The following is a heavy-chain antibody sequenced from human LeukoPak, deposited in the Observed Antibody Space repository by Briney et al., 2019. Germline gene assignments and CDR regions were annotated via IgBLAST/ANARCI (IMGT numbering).Heavy chain of an antibody. CDR1: GGSISSYY. CDR3: ARFCGGSCYSYAFDI. D-gene: IGHD2-15*01. J-gene: IGHJ3*02. V-gene: IGHV4-59*01. Sequence: PSETLSLTCTVSGGSISSYYWSWIRQPPGKGLEWIGYIYYSGSTNYNPSLKSRVTISVDTSKNQFSLKLSSVTAADTAVYYCARFCGGSCYSYAFDIWGQGTMVTVSS. CDR2: IYYSGST.